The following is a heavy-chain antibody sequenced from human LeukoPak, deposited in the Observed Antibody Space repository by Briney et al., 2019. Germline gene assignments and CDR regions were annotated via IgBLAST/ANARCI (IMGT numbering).Heavy chain of an antibody. Sequence: SGGSLRLSCAASGFTFSSYAMNWVRQAPGKGLEWVSAISGGGGSTYYADSVKGRFAISRDTSKTTLYLQMNSLRAEDTAVYYCAKDRDATNLVAACFDIWGQGTMVTVSS. D-gene: IGHD2-2*01. CDR2: ISGGGGST. CDR3: AKDRDATNLVAACFDI. V-gene: IGHV3-23*01. CDR1: GFTFSSYA. J-gene: IGHJ3*02.